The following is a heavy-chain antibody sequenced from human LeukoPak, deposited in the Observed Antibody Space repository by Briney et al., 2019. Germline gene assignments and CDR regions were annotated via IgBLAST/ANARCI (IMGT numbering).Heavy chain of an antibody. CDR1: GGTFSSYA. CDR2: IIPIFGTA. D-gene: IGHD2-15*01. CDR3: LGYCSGGSCYDYGDYYFDY. V-gene: IGHV1-69*06. Sequence: ASVKVSCKASGGTFSSYAISWVRQAPGQGLEWMGGIIPIFGTANYAQKFQGRVTITADKSTSTAYMELSSLRSEDTAVYYCLGYCSGGSCYDYGDYYFDYWGQGTLVTVSS. J-gene: IGHJ4*02.